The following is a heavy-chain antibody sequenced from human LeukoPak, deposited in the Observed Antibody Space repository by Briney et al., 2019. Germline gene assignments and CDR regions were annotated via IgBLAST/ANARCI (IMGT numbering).Heavy chain of an antibody. J-gene: IGHJ4*02. D-gene: IGHD1-7*01. CDR1: GYTFTSYY. CDR3: ARARAGTTSPPGY. Sequence: ASVKVSCKASGYTFTSYYMNWVRQAPGQGLEWMGLINPTGGSTGYAQKFKGRVTMTRDTSISTAYMELSRLRSDDTAVYYCARARAGTTSPPGYWGQGTLVTVSS. V-gene: IGHV1-46*01. CDR2: INPTGGST.